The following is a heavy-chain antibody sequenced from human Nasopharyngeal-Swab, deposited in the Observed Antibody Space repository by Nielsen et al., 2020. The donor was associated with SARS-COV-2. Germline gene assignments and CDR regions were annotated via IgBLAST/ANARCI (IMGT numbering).Heavy chain of an antibody. Sequence: VRQAPGKGLERVGFIRSKAYGGTTEYAASVKGRFTISRDDSKSIAYLQMNSLKTEDTAVYYCTRAEYSSSWSPWSWFDPWGQGTLVTVSS. CDR2: IRSKAYGGTT. CDR3: TRAEYSSSWSPWSWFDP. D-gene: IGHD6-13*01. V-gene: IGHV3-49*02. J-gene: IGHJ5*02.